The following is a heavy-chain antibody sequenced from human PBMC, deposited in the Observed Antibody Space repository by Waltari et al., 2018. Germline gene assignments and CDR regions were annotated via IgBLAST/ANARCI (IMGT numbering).Heavy chain of an antibody. D-gene: IGHD3-10*01. CDR3: ARGGGSLDY. CDR1: GFTVNTYW. CDR2: INSEGSLI. V-gene: IGHV3-74*01. Sequence: EVQLVESGGGLVRPGRSLRLSCAASGFTVNTYWMHWVRQAPGKGLVWVARINSEGSLISYAASVKGRFTISRDNAKNTLYLQMNSLRAEDTAVYYCARGGGSLDYWGQGTQVTVSS. J-gene: IGHJ4*02.